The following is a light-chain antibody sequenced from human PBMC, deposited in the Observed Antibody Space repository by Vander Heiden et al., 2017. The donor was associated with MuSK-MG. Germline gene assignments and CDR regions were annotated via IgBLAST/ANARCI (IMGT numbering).Light chain of an antibody. Sequence: DIQMTQSPSSLSASVGDRVTITCRASQSISRYLNWYQQKAGKAPKLLIYTASSLQSGVPSRFSGSGSGTDFTLTISRLQPEDFATYYCQQSARTTLFGQGTKVDLK. CDR1: QSISRY. V-gene: IGKV1-39*01. CDR2: TAS. J-gene: IGKJ3*01. CDR3: QQSARTTL.